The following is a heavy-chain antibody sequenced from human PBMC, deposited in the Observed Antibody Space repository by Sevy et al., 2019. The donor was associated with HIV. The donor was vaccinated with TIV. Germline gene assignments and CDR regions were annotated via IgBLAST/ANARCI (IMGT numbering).Heavy chain of an antibody. CDR3: TTSPRPNLADY. V-gene: IGHV3-53*01. CDR2: IYGGGET. CDR1: GFSVSSNF. J-gene: IGHJ4*02. Sequence: GGSLRLSCAASGFSVSSNFMSWVRQAPGRGLEWVSIIYGGGETYYAESVKGRFTISRDSSRNTVFLQMNSLRAEDTAIYFCTTSPRPNLADYWGQGTLLTVSS. D-gene: IGHD1-1*01.